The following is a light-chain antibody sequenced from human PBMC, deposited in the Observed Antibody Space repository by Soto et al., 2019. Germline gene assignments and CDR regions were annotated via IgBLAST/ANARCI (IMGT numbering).Light chain of an antibody. CDR3: QQRSNWPVIT. CDR1: QTVGTNF. V-gene: IGKV3D-20*02. J-gene: IGKJ5*01. CDR2: HAS. Sequence: EIVLTQSPGTLSLSPGATATLSCRASQTVGTNFLAWYQQKPGQAPRLLFYHASRRATGTPDRFSVSGSGTDFTLTISSLEPEDFAVYYCQQRSNWPVITFGQGTRLEIK.